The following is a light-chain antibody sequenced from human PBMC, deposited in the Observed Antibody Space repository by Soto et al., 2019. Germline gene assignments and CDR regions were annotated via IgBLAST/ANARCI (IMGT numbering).Light chain of an antibody. CDR3: SSYTIFSTYV. CDR2: EVS. CDR1: SSDVGGYNY. Sequence: QSVLTQPASVSGSPGQSITISCTGTSSDVGGYNYVSWYQHHPGRAPKLMIYEVSTRPSGVSNRFSGSKSGNTASLTISGLLADDEADYYCSSYTIFSTYVFGTGTKVTVL. J-gene: IGLJ1*01. V-gene: IGLV2-14*01.